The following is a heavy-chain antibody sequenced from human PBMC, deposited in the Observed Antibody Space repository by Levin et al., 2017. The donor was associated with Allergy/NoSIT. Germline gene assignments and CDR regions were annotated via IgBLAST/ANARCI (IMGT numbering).Heavy chain of an antibody. J-gene: IGHJ4*02. CDR3: ARSLSRPSNSWSLAHDY. CDR2: IYYSGTT. Sequence: SETLSLTCTVSGGSISSSAYYWGWIRQPPGTGLEWIGTIYYSGTTNYNPSLKSRVTIFVDTSKNQFSLKLTSVTAADTAVYYCARSLSRPSNSWSLAHDYWGQGTLVTVSS. V-gene: IGHV4-39*01. CDR1: GGSISSSAYY. D-gene: IGHD6-19*01.